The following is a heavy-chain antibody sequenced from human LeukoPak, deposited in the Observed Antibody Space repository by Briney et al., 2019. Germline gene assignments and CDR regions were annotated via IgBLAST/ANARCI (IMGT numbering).Heavy chain of an antibody. CDR2: IHKNAIT. V-gene: IGHV3-53*01. CDR3: ARSLRVRGVPDYMDV. Sequence: GGSLRLSCAASGFTVSSNYMSWVRQAPGKGLEWVSVIHKNAITSHADTVTGRFTISRDNSKNTLYLQMNNLRVDDTAVYYCARSLRVRGVPDYMDVWGKGTTVTVSS. D-gene: IGHD3-10*01. CDR1: GFTVSSNY. J-gene: IGHJ6*03.